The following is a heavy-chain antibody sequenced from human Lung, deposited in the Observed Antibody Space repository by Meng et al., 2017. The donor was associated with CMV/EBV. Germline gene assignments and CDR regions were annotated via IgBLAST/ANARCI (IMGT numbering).Heavy chain of an antibody. CDR1: GFTFISYS. V-gene: IGHV3-21*01. CDR3: ARDIFSAAGLDD. CDR2: ISSTSNYI. J-gene: IGHJ4*02. D-gene: IGHD6-25*01. Sequence: ETXSLXCAASGFTFISYSMNWVRQAPGKGLEWVSTISSTSNYIYYADSVKGRFTMSRDNARNSVYLQMSSLRAEDTAVYYCARDIFSAAGLDDWGQGALVTVSS.